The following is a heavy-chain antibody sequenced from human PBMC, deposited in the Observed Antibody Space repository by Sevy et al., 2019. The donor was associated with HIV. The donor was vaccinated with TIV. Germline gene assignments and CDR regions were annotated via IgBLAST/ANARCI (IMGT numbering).Heavy chain of an antibody. V-gene: IGHV4-39*01. Sequence: SETLSLTCTVSGGSISSSSYCWGWIRQPPGKGLEWIGSIYYSGSTYYNPSLKSRVTISVDTSKNQFSLKLSSVTAADTAVYYCARLNRPPTYNWFDPWGQGTLVTVSS. CDR1: GGSISSSSYC. CDR3: ARLNRPPTYNWFDP. CDR2: IYYSGST. J-gene: IGHJ5*02.